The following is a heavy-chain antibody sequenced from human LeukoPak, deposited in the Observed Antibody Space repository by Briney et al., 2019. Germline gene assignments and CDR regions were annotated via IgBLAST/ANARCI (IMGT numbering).Heavy chain of an antibody. D-gene: IGHD2/OR15-2a*01. J-gene: IGHJ4*02. CDR1: GGSISSSTYY. Sequence: PSETLSLTCTVSGGSISSSTYYWGWIRQPPGKGLEWIGSIYYSGNTYYTPSLKSRVTISVDTSKNQFSLNLSSVTAADTAVYYCARLSGLYFDYWGQGTLVTVSS. CDR3: ARLSGLYFDY. V-gene: IGHV4-39*01. CDR2: IYYSGNT.